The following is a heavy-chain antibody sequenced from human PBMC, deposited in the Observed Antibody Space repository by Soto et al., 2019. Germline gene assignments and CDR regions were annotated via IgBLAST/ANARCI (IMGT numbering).Heavy chain of an antibody. J-gene: IGHJ4*02. CDR1: GFSLSTRGVG. D-gene: IGHD6-19*01. V-gene: IGHV2-5*02. CDR3: LRDSTGWYGFYN. Sequence: SGPTLVNPTQTLTLTCTFSGFSLSTRGVGVGWIRQPPEKALEWLALIYWDDDKRYSPSLKSRLTITKDTSKNQVVLTMTNMDPVDTATYYFLRDSTGWYGFYNWGQGTVVPVSS. CDR2: IYWDDDK.